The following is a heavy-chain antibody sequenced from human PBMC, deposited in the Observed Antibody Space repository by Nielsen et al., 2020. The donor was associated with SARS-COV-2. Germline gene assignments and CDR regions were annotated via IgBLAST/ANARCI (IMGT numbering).Heavy chain of an antibody. CDR1: GFIFSDYN. J-gene: IGHJ3*02. D-gene: IGHD1-26*01. CDR3: AFGGSYFDAFDI. V-gene: IGHV3-9*01. CDR2: ISWNSGSI. Sequence: GGSLRLSCAASGFIFSDYNMNWVRQAPGKGLEWVSGISWNSGSIVYGNSVKGRFTITRDNAKNSLYLQVNSLRAEDTALFYCAFGGSYFDAFDIWGQGTMVTVSS.